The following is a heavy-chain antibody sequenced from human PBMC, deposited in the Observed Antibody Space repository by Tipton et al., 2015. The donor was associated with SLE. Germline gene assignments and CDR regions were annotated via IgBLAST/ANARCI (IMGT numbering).Heavy chain of an antibody. Sequence: LSLTCAASGFTFSSYEMNWVRQAPGKGLEWVSYISSSGSTIYYADSVKGRFTISRDNAKNSLYLQMNSLRAEDTAVYYCASLGIGSSWSYYYYYYMDVWGKGTTVTVSS. CDR1: GFTFSSYE. CDR2: ISSSGSTI. D-gene: IGHD6-13*01. CDR3: ASLGIGSSWSYYYYYYMDV. V-gene: IGHV3-48*03. J-gene: IGHJ6*03.